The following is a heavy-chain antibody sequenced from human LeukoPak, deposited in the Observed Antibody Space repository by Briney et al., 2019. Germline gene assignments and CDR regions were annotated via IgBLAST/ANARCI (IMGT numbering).Heavy chain of an antibody. CDR2: IYYNGST. CDR1: GGSISSSSYY. CDR3: ASLRISMITFGGVIDTSDY. V-gene: IGHV4-39*01. D-gene: IGHD3-16*02. J-gene: IGHJ4*02. Sequence: SETLSLTCTVSGGSISSSSYYWGWIRQPPGKGLEWIGSIYYNGSTYYNPSLKSRVTISVDTSKNQFSLKLGSVTAADTAVYYCASLRISMITFGGVIDTSDYWGQGTLVTVSS.